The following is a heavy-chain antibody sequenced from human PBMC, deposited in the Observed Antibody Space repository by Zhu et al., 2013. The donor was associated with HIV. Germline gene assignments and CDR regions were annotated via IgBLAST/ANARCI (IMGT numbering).Heavy chain of an antibody. Sequence: QVQLVQSGAEVKRPGSSVKVSCKVSGGIFNTYSISWVRQAPGQGLEWMGWISAYNGDTNYAQKLRDRVTMTTDTSTSTAYMELRSLRSDDTAVYYCARDLRAYGMDVWGQGTTVTVSS. J-gene: IGHJ6*02. CDR1: GGIFNTYS. CDR2: ISAYNGDT. CDR3: ARDLRAYGMDV. V-gene: IGHV1-18*01.